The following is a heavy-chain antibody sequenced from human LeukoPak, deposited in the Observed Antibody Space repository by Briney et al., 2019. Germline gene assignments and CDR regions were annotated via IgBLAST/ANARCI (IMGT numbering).Heavy chain of an antibody. V-gene: IGHV1-46*01. CDR1: GYTFTSYY. D-gene: IGHD1-20*01. CDR2: INPSGGST. Sequence: GASVKVSCKASGYTFTSYYMHWVRQAPGQGLEWMGIINPSGGSTSYAQKFQGRVTMTRDTSTSTAYMELRSLRSDDTAVYYCARGGISPRPYYYYYGMDVWGQGTTVTVSS. CDR3: ARGGISPRPYYYYYGMDV. J-gene: IGHJ6*02.